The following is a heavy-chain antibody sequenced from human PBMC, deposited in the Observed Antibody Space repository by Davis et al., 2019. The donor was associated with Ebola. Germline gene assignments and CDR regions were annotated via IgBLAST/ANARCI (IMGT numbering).Heavy chain of an antibody. J-gene: IGHJ4*02. V-gene: IGHV3-9*01. Sequence: SLKISCAASGFTFDDYAMHWVRQAPGKGLEWVSGISWNSGSIGYADSVKGRFTISRDNAKNSLYLQMNSLRAEDTALYYCAKISYGDYVDYWGQGTLVTVSS. CDR2: ISWNSGSI. CDR3: AKISYGDYVDY. D-gene: IGHD4-17*01. CDR1: GFTFDDYA.